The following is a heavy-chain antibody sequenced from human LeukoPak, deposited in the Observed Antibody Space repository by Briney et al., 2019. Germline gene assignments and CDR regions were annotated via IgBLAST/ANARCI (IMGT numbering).Heavy chain of an antibody. CDR2: IYSGGNT. D-gene: IGHD6-19*01. V-gene: IGHV3-53*01. J-gene: IGHJ4*02. CDR1: GFTFGSCW. Sequence: GGSLRLSCAASGFTFGSCWMHWVRQAPGKGLEGVSVIYSGGNTVYADSGKGRFAISTDNSKNMVYLQMNSLRAEDTALYYCARIVGSSSGWYNFDYWGQGALVTVSS. CDR3: ARIVGSSSGWYNFDY.